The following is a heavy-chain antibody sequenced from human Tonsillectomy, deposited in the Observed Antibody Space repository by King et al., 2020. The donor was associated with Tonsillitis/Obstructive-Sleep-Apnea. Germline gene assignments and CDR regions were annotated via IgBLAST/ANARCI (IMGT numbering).Heavy chain of an antibody. CDR3: ARQTVDYGDYYFDY. CDR2: IYYSGST. J-gene: IGHJ4*02. D-gene: IGHD4-17*01. V-gene: IGHV4-39*01. Sequence: PLQESGPGLVKPSETLSLTCTVSGGSISSSSYYWGWIRQPPGKGLEWIGSIYYSGSTYYNPSLKSRVTISVDTSKNQFSLKLSSVTAADTAVYYCARQTVDYGDYYFDYWGQGTLVTVSS. CDR1: GGSISSSSYY.